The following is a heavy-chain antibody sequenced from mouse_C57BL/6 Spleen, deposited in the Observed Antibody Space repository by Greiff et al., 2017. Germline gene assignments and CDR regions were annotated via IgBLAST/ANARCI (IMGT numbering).Heavy chain of an antibody. CDR3: ARRNDYYGSTPFAY. J-gene: IGHJ3*01. D-gene: IGHD1-1*01. CDR1: GFTFSSYT. Sequence: EVLLVESGGGLVKPGGSLKLSCAASGFTFSSYTMSWVRQTPEKRLEWVATISGGGGNTYYPDSVKGRFTISRDNAKNTLYLQMSSLRAEDTALYYCARRNDYYGSTPFAYWGQGTLVTVSA. CDR2: ISGGGGNT. V-gene: IGHV5-9*01.